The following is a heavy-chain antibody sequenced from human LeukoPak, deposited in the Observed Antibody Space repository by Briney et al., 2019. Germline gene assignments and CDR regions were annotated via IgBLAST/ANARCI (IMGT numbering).Heavy chain of an antibody. CDR2: ISGDGVST. V-gene: IGHV3-43*02. CDR3: AKESGKFDY. CDR1: GLPIADFA. J-gene: IGHJ4*02. Sequence: GGSLRLSCVASGLPIADFAMHWVRQAPGKGLEWVSLISGDGVSTFYADSVKGRFSISRDNAKNSLYLEMNSLRTEDAAMYYCAKESGKFDYWGQGTLVVVSS.